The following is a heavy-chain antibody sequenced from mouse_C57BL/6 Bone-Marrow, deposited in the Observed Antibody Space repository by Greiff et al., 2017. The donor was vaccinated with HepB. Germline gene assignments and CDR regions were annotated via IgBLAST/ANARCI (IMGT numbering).Heavy chain of an antibody. CDR2: IWTGGGT. CDR1: GFSLTSYA. V-gene: IGHV2-9-1*01. Sequence: VQLKASGPGLVAPSQSLSITCTVSGFSLTSYAISWVRQPPGKGLEWLGVIWTGGGTHYNSALPSRLSISKDNSKSQVFLKINSLQTDDTARYYCARKAYYDGPYAMDYWGQGTSVTVSS. CDR3: ARKAYYDGPYAMDY. D-gene: IGHD1-1*01. J-gene: IGHJ4*01.